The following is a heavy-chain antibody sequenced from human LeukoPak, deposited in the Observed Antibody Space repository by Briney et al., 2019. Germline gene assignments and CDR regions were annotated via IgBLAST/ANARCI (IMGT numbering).Heavy chain of an antibody. CDR1: GYSFTSYW. Sequence: HGESLKISCKGSGYSFTSYWISWVRQMPGKGLEWMGRIDPSDSYTNYSPSFQGHVTISADKSISTAYLQWSSLKASDTAIYYCARRGEAMDPFDYWGQGTLVTVSS. J-gene: IGHJ4*02. D-gene: IGHD5-18*01. CDR3: ARRGEAMDPFDY. V-gene: IGHV5-10-1*01. CDR2: IDPSDSYT.